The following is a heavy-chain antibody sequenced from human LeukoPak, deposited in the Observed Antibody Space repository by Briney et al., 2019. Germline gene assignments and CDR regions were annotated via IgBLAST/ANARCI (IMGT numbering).Heavy chain of an antibody. D-gene: IGHD1-26*01. CDR2: IIPILGIA. V-gene: IGHV1-69*04. CDR3: AVVGATSGSDY. Sequence: ASVKVSCEASGGTFSSYAISWVRQAPGQGLEWMGRIIPILGIANYAQKFQGRVTITADKSTSTAYMELSSLRSEDTAVYYCAVVGATSGSDYWGQGTLVTVSS. J-gene: IGHJ4*02. CDR1: GGTFSSYA.